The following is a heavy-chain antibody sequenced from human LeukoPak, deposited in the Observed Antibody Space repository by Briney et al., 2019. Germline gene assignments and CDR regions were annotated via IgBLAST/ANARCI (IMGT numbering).Heavy chain of an antibody. CDR1: GGSISSGDYY. CDR2: IYYSGSA. V-gene: IGHV4-30-4*08. CDR3: AREGGYERYDY. D-gene: IGHD5-12*01. Sequence: SSETLSLTCTVSGGSISSGDYYWTWIRQPPGKGLEWIGYIYYSGSAYYNPSLKSRLNISVDTSKNQFSLKLSSVTAADTAVYYCAREGGYERYDYWGQGTLVTVSS. J-gene: IGHJ4*02.